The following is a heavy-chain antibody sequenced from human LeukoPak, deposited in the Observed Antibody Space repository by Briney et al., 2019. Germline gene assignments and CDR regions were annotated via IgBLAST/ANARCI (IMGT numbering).Heavy chain of an antibody. V-gene: IGHV4-59*01. CDR1: GGSISSYY. CDR3: ARTFSESYYYYGMDV. Sequence: PSETLSLTCTVSGGSISSYYWSWIRQPPGKGLEWIGYVHYSGRTNYNPSLKSRVTISVDTSKNQFSLKLSSVTAADTAVYYCARTFSESYYYYGMDVWGQGTTVTVSS. D-gene: IGHD1-26*01. J-gene: IGHJ6*02. CDR2: VHYSGRT.